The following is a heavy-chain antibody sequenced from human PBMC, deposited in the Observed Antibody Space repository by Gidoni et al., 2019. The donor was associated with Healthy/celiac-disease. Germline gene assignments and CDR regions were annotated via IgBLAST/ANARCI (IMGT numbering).Heavy chain of an antibody. CDR1: GFTFGDYA. CDR2: IRSKAYGGTT. D-gene: IGHD3-22*01. CDR3: TRLADDSSGYYTPDYFDY. J-gene: IGHJ4*02. V-gene: IGHV3-49*03. Sequence: EVQLVESGGGLVQPGWSLSLSCTASGFTFGDYAMSWFRQAPGKGLEWVGFIRSKAYGGTTEYAASVKGRFTISRDDSKSIAYLQMNSLKTEDTAVYYCTRLADDSSGYYTPDYFDYWGQGTLVTVSS.